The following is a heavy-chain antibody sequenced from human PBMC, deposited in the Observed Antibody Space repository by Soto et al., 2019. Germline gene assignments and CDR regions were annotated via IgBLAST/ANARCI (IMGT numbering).Heavy chain of an antibody. V-gene: IGHV3-9*01. CDR1: GFTFDDYA. J-gene: IGHJ4*02. CDR2: ISWNSGSI. Sequence: GGSLRLSCAASGFTFDDYAMHWVRQAPGKGLEWVSGISWNSGSIGYADSVKGRFTISRDNAKNSLYLQMNSLRAEDTALYYCAKELGPMVRGVISSPFDYWGQGTLVTVSS. CDR3: AKELGPMVRGVISSPFDY. D-gene: IGHD3-10*01.